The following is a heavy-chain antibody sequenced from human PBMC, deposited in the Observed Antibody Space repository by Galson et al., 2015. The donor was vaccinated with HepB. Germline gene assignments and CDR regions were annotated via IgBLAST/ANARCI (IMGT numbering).Heavy chain of an antibody. J-gene: IGHJ5*02. D-gene: IGHD3-3*01. CDR1: GYTFTSYG. CDR2: ISAYNGNT. V-gene: IGHV1-18*04. Sequence: SVKVSCKASGYTFTSYGISWVRQAPGQGLEWMGWISAYNGNTNYAQKLQGRVTMTTDTSTSTAYMELRSLRSDDTAVYYCARDAGITIFGVAWGWFDPWGQGTLVTVSS. CDR3: ARDAGITIFGVAWGWFDP.